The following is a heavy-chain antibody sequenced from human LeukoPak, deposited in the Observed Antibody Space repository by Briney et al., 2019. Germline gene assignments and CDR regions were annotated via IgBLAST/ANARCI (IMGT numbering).Heavy chain of an antibody. V-gene: IGHV4-59*12. CDR3: AKYAAVSGPNWLDT. Sequence: SETLSLTCTVSGGSISGYWWSWIRQPPGKGLEWIGNIHHRMGTYSNPSLKDRVTISADTSKNQFSLTLSSVTAADTAMYHCAKYAAVSGPNWLDTWGQGILVGVSS. D-gene: IGHD6-19*01. CDR2: IHHRMGT. CDR1: GGSISGYW. J-gene: IGHJ5*02.